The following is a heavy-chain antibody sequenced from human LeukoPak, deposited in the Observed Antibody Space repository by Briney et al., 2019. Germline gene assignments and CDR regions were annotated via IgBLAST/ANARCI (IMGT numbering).Heavy chain of an antibody. V-gene: IGHV3-11*04. CDR1: GFTFTDYY. J-gene: IGHJ6*03. CDR3: ARGDGDYSYYYYMDV. D-gene: IGHD4-17*01. Sequence: PGGSLRLSCAASGFTFTDYYMSWIRQAPGKGLEWVSYISSSGSAIYYADSVKGRFTISRDNAENSLYLQMNSLRAEDTAVYYCARGDGDYSYYYYMDVWGKGTTVTISS. CDR2: ISSSGSAI.